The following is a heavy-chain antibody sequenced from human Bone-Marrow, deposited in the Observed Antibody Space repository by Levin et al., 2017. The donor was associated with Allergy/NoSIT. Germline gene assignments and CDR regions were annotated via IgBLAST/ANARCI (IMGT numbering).Heavy chain of an antibody. CDR2: ISGSGGGT. D-gene: IGHD2/OR15-2a*01. CDR3: AGGRISPDY. CDR1: GFTFSDYG. V-gene: IGHV3-23*01. J-gene: IGHJ4*02. Sequence: GESLKISCAASGFTFSDYGMTWVRQAPGKGLEWVSGISGSGGGTYYVDSVKGRFTFSRDNSKNTLYLQMNSLRDEDTAVYYCAGGRISPDYWGQGTLVSVSS.